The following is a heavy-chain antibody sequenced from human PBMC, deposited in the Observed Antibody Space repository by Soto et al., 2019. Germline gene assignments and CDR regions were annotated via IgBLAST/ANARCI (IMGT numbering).Heavy chain of an antibody. V-gene: IGHV4-31*03. J-gene: IGHJ6*02. Sequence: QVQLQESGPGLVKPSQTLSLTCTVSGGSISSGGYYWSWIRQHPGKGLEWIGYIYYSGSTYYNPSLKSRVTISVDTSKNQFSLKLSSVTAADTAVYYCARDGGSYSGYDFEENYYYYGMDVWGQGTTVTVSS. CDR2: IYYSGST. CDR1: GGSISSGGYY. CDR3: ARDGGSYSGYDFEENYYYYGMDV. D-gene: IGHD5-12*01.